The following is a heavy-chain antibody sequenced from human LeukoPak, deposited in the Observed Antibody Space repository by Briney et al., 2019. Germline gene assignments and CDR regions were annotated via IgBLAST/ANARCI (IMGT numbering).Heavy chain of an antibody. CDR2: IDYSGST. J-gene: IGHJ6*03. D-gene: IGHD6-13*01. Sequence: SQTLSLACTLSGGSISSGDYYWSWIRQPPGKGLEWIGYIDYSGSTYYNPSLKSRVTISVDTSKNQISLKLSSVTAADTAVYYCARRRAAAGTFYYDMDVWGKGTTVTVSS. V-gene: IGHV4-30-4*08. CDR3: ARRRAAAGTFYYDMDV. CDR1: GGSISSGDYY.